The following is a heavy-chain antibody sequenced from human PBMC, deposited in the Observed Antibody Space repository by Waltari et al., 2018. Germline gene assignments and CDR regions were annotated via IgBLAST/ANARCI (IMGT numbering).Heavy chain of an antibody. CDR1: GGTFSSYA. V-gene: IGHV1-69*01. CDR3: ARDYRGYDAFDY. D-gene: IGHD5-12*01. CDR2: IIPIFGTA. J-gene: IGHJ4*02. Sequence: QVQLVQSGAEVKKPGSSVKVSCKASGGTFSSYAISWVRQAPGQGLEWMGGIIPIFGTASYSQKFQGRVTITADESTSTAYMELSSLRSEDTAVYYCARDYRGYDAFDYWGQGTLVTVSS.